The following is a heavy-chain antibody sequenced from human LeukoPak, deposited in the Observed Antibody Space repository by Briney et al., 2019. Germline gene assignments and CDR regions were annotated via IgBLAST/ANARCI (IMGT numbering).Heavy chain of an antibody. V-gene: IGHV3-48*02. CDR2: ISDSGAGM. Sequence: GGSLRLSCAASGFTFSTYSMNWVRQAPGKGLQWVSYISDSGAGMYYADSVKGRFTISRDNAKNSLYLQMNGLRDGDTAVYYCARDSGNSFDYWGQGTLVTVSS. CDR3: ARDSGNSFDY. CDR1: GFTFSTYS. J-gene: IGHJ4*02.